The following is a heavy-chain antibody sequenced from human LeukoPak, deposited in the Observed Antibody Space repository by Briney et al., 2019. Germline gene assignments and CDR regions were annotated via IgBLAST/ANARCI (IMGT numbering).Heavy chain of an antibody. CDR3: ARDGELGSPADAFDI. CDR2: ISYDGSNK. J-gene: IGHJ3*02. D-gene: IGHD1-26*01. V-gene: IGHV3-30-3*01. Sequence: GGSLRLSCAASGFTFNAYSMHWVRQAPGKGLEWVALISYDGSNKYYAASVKGRFTISRDNSKNTVFLQMNSLRAEDTAVYYCARDGELGSPADAFDIWGQGTMVTVSS. CDR1: GFTFNAYS.